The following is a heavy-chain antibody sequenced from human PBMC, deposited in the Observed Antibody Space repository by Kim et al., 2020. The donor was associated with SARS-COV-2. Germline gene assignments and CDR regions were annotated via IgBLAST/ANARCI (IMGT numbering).Heavy chain of an antibody. Sequence: GGSLRLSCAASGFTFASSGMSWVRQAPGKGLEWVSRSGFSGGSTYYADSVKGRFTISRDNSKNMLYLQMNSLRAEDTAVYYCAKVVRATHHFDYWGQGT. J-gene: IGHJ4*02. CDR1: GFTFASSG. D-gene: IGHD6-13*01. CDR2: SGFSGGST. CDR3: AKVVRATHHFDY. V-gene: IGHV3-23*01.